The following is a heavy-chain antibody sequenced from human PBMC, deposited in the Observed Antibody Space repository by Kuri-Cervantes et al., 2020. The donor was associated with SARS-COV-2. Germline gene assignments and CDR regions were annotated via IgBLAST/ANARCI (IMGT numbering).Heavy chain of an antibody. D-gene: IGHD3-9*01. CDR3: ARRDILTGYYNSWYFDL. CDR2: INHSGST. Sequence: GSLRLSCAVYGGSFSGYYWSWIRQPPGKGLEWIGEINHSGSTNYNPSLKSRVTISVDTSKNQFSLKLSSVTAADTAVYYCARRDILTGYYNSWYFDLWGRGTLVTVSS. J-gene: IGHJ2*01. CDR1: GGSFSGYY. V-gene: IGHV4-34*01.